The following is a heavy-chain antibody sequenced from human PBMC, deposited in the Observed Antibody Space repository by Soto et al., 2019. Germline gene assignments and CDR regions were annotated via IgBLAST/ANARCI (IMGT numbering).Heavy chain of an antibody. CDR2: IYWDDDK. CDR1: GFSLSTSGVG. CDR3: AHSGGGGATFDY. Sequence: QITLKESGPTLVKPTQTLTLTCTFSGFSLSTSGVGVGWIRQPPGTALEWLALIYWDDDKRYSPSLKSRLTITKDTSKNQGAPTMTNMDPVDTATYYCAHSGGGGATFDYWGQGTLVTVSS. V-gene: IGHV2-5*02. J-gene: IGHJ4*02. D-gene: IGHD3-16*01.